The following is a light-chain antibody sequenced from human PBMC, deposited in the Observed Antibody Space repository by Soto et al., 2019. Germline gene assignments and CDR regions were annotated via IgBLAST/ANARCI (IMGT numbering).Light chain of an antibody. J-gene: IGKJ4*01. CDR3: XQYYSTPLT. Sequence: DIVMTXSPDXXAXXLGERXTINCKSSQSVLXXXNXXXXLAWYQQKPGQPPKLLIYWASTRESGVPDRFSGSGSGTDFTLTISSLQAEDXAVYXXXQYYSTPLTFDGGTKVEIK. CDR1: QSVLXXXNXXXX. CDR2: WAS. V-gene: IGKV4-1*01.